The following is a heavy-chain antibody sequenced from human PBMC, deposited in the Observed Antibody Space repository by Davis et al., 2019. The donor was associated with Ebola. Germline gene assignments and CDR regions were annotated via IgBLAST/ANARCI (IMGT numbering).Heavy chain of an antibody. Sequence: ASVKVSCKASGYTFTDYYMHWVRQAPGQGLEWMGRINPNSGGTNYAQKFQGRVTMTRDTSISTAYMELSRLRSDDTAVYYCAREGDYVWGSYPLNYWGQGTLVTVSS. CDR3: AREGDYVWGSYPLNY. V-gene: IGHV1-2*06. D-gene: IGHD3-16*01. CDR2: INPNSGGT. CDR1: GYTFTDYY. J-gene: IGHJ4*02.